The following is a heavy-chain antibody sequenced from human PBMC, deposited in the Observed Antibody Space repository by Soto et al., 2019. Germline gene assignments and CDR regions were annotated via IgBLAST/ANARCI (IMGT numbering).Heavy chain of an antibody. V-gene: IGHV4-30-2*01. J-gene: IGHJ5*02. Sequence: TLSLTCAVSGGSISSGFYSWSWIRQPPGQDLEWIGYIYNSGNTYYNPSLMSRVTISVDRSQNHFSLKLTSVTAADTAVYYCARGSDGVWNWFDPWGQGTQVTVSS. CDR2: IYNSGNT. D-gene: IGHD2-21*02. CDR3: ARGSDGVWNWFDP. CDR1: GGSISSGFYS.